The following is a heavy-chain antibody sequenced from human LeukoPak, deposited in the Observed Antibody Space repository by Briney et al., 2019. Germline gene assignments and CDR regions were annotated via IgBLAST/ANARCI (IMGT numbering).Heavy chain of an antibody. J-gene: IGHJ4*02. Sequence: SETLSLTCTVSGGSISSYYWSWIRQPPGKGLGWIGYIYYSGSTNYNPSLKSRVTISVDTSKNQFSLKLSSVTAADTAVYYCARALGYSYGYIIFDYWGQGTLVTVSS. V-gene: IGHV4-59*12. D-gene: IGHD5-18*01. CDR2: IYYSGST. CDR1: GGSISSYY. CDR3: ARALGYSYGYIIFDY.